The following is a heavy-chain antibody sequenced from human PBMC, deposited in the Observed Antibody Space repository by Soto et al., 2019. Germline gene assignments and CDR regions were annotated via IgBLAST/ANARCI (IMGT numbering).Heavy chain of an antibody. CDR1: GFTFSSYA. D-gene: IGHD2-21*01. CDR2: ISGSGGST. V-gene: IGHV3-23*01. J-gene: IGHJ4*02. CDR3: AKDGTYCGGDCYPYYFDY. Sequence: EVQLLESGGGLVQPGGSLRLSCAASGFTFSSYAMSWVRQAPGKGLEWVSAISGSGGSTYYADSVKGRFTIARDNSKNTLYLQMNSLRAEDTAVYYCAKDGTYCGGDCYPYYFDYWGQGTLVTGSS.